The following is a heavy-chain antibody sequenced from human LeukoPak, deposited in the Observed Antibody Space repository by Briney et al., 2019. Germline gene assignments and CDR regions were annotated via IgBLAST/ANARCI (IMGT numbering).Heavy chain of an antibody. D-gene: IGHD2-2*02. J-gene: IGHJ5*02. Sequence: VASVKVSCKASGYTFTSYDINWVRQATGQGPEWMGWMNPNSGNTGYAQKFQGRVTMTRNTSISTAYMELSSLRSEDTAVYYCARMDGYCSSTSCYIPTNWFDPWGQGTLVTVSS. V-gene: IGHV1-8*01. CDR2: MNPNSGNT. CDR1: GYTFTSYD. CDR3: ARMDGYCSSTSCYIPTNWFDP.